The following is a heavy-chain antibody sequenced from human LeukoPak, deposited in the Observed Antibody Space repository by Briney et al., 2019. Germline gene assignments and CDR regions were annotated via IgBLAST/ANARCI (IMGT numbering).Heavy chain of an antibody. D-gene: IGHD2-15*01. CDR1: GGTLSSYA. CDR2: IIPIFGTA. J-gene: IGHJ6*03. V-gene: IGHV1-69*13. CDR3: ARDSCPSGGSCYSGPYYYYYYMDV. Sequence: SVKVSCKASGGTLSSYAISWVRQAPGQGLEWMGGIIPIFGTANYAQKFQGRVTITADESTSTAYMELSSLRSEDTAVYYCARDSCPSGGSCYSGPYYYYYYMDVWGKGTTVTISS.